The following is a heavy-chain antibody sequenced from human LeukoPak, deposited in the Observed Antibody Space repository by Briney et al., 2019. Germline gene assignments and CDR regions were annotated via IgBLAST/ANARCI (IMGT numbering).Heavy chain of an antibody. J-gene: IGHJ4*02. CDR2: IYYSGST. V-gene: IGHV4-59*01. CDR1: GGSISGYY. D-gene: IGHD6-6*01. CDR3: ARSKYSSYFDY. Sequence: SETLSLTCTVSGGSISGYYWSWIRQPPGKGLEWIGNIYYSGSTNYNPSLKSRVTISVDTSKNQFSLKLSSVTAADTAVYYCARSKYSSYFDYWGQGTLVTVSS.